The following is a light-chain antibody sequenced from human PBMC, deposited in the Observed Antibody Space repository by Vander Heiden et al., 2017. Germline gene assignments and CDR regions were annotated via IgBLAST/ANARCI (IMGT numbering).Light chain of an antibody. V-gene: IGLV3-9*01. CDR3: QGWDSYPVI. J-gene: IGLJ2*01. CDR1: NIGSKK. CDR2: RYT. Sequence: SYDLSQARSMSVALGQTATITCEGDNIGSKKVHWYQQKPGQPLILFFFRYTTLPSGPPDRFPASTSGTAATLPIPRPPAEGAADFYCQGWDSYPVIFGAGPNLSFL.